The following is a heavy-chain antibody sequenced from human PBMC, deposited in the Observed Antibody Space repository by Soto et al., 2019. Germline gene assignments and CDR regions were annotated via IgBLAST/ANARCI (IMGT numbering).Heavy chain of an antibody. CDR3: ARVSCSSTSCYSGPLYYYGMDV. Sequence: ASVKVSCKASGGTFSSYAISWVRQAPGQGLEWMGGIIPIFGTANYAQKFQGRVTITADESTSTAYMELSSLRSEDTAVYYCARVSCSSTSCYSGPLYYYGMDVWGQGTTVTVS. J-gene: IGHJ6*02. CDR1: GGTFSSYA. CDR2: IIPIFGTA. V-gene: IGHV1-69*13. D-gene: IGHD2-2*01.